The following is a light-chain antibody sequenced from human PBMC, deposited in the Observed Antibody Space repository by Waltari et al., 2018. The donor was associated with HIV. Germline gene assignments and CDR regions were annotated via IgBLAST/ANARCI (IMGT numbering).Light chain of an antibody. CDR2: DAS. V-gene: IGKV1-8*01. CDR3: QHYHSDPPT. CDR1: QGISNS. Sequence: IRMAQVPSSFSASIGDRVNITCRASQGISNSVAWYQQKPGAAPKLLIYDASVLQSGVPSRFSGGGSGSDFSLTISCLQSEDFATYYCQHYHSDPPTFGPGTRVEIK. J-gene: IGKJ1*01.